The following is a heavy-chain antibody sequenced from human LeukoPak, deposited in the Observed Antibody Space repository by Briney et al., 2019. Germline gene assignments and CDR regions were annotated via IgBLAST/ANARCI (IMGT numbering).Heavy chain of an antibody. V-gene: IGHV3-21*04. D-gene: IGHD6-19*01. CDR1: GFTFSNYA. J-gene: IGHJ4*02. Sequence: PGGSLRLSCAASGFTFSNYAMNWVRQAPGKGLEWISSITGSGVNVYYADSVKGRFTISRDNAKSSLYLQMNSLSADDTAVYYCAREVMGVAVTGTIDYWGQGTLVTVSS. CDR3: AREVMGVAVTGTIDY. CDR2: ITGSGVNV.